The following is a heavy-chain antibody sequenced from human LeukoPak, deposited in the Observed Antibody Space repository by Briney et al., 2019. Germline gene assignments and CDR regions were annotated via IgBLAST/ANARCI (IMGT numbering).Heavy chain of an antibody. CDR2: TFYSGNT. CDR3: ARALYFGSGSTIDF. CDR1: GGSVRRGDYY. V-gene: IGHV4-30-4*01. J-gene: IGHJ4*02. Sequence: SETLSLTCTVSGGSVRRGDYYWSWIRQPPGKGLEWIGNTFYSGNTYYNPSLKSRVSISVDKSKNHFSLILSSVTATDTAVYYCARALYFGSGSTIDFWGQGILVTVSS. D-gene: IGHD3-10*01.